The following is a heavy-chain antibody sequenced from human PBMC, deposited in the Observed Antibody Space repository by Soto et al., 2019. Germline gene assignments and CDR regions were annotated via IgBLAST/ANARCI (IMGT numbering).Heavy chain of an antibody. Sequence: GGSLRLSCAASRFIFSNYAMTWVRQAPGKGLEWVSAISGSSDGRYYADSVRGRFTVSRDNSKNTLYLQMDSLRAGDTAVYYCAKAKVGNYYDALDYWGQGTLVTVSS. D-gene: IGHD1-26*01. J-gene: IGHJ4*02. CDR1: RFIFSNYA. CDR2: ISGSSDGR. CDR3: AKAKVGNYYDALDY. V-gene: IGHV3-23*01.